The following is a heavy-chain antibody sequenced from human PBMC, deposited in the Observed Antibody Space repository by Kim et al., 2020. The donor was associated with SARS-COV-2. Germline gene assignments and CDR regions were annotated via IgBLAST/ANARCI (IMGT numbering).Heavy chain of an antibody. J-gene: IGHJ5*02. Sequence: SETPSLTCAVYGGSFSGYYWSWIRQPPGKGLEWIGEINHSGSTNYNPSLKSRVTISVDTSKNQFSLKLSSVTAADTAVYYCASAVYSSGWANWFDPWGQGTLVTVSS. CDR2: INHSGST. V-gene: IGHV4-34*01. D-gene: IGHD6-19*01. CDR1: GGSFSGYY. CDR3: ASAVYSSGWANWFDP.